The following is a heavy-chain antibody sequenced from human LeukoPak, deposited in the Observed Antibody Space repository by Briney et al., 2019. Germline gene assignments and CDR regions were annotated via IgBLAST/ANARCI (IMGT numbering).Heavy chain of an antibody. CDR2: IYHSGST. CDR3: ARRVGTMVRGVKGPMDAFDI. Sequence: SETLSLTCTVSGGSISSSNWWSWVRQPPGKGLEWSGEIYHSGSTNYNPSLKSRVTISVDKSKNQFSLKLSSVTAADTAVYYCARRVGTMVRGVKGPMDAFDIWGQGTMVTVSS. V-gene: IGHV4-4*02. D-gene: IGHD3-10*01. J-gene: IGHJ3*02. CDR1: GGSISSSNW.